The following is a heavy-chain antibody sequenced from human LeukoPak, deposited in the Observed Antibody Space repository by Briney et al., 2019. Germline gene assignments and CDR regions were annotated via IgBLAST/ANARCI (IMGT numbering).Heavy chain of an antibody. CDR2: IYYSGST. V-gene: IGHV4-30-4*01. Sequence: PSQTLSLTCTVSDGSISSGDYSWSWIRQPPVKGLEWIGYIYYSGSTYYNPSLKSRVTISVDTSKNQFSLKLSSVTAADTAVYYCARVDMVRGATNYWGQGTLVTVSS. D-gene: IGHD3-10*01. J-gene: IGHJ4*02. CDR1: DGSISSGDYS. CDR3: ARVDMVRGATNY.